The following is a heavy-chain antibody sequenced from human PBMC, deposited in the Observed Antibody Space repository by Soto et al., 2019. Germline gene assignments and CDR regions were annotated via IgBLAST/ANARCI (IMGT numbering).Heavy chain of an antibody. V-gene: IGHV1-69*13. D-gene: IGHD3-10*01. CDR2: IIPIFGTA. CDR3: ARAFGELFPSAFDI. CDR1: GGTFSSYA. J-gene: IGHJ3*02. Sequence: SVKVSCKASGGTFSSYAISWVRQAPGQGLEWMGGIIPIFGTANYAQKFQGRVTITADESTSTAYMELSSLRSEDTAVYYCARAFGELFPSAFDIWGQGAMVTVSS.